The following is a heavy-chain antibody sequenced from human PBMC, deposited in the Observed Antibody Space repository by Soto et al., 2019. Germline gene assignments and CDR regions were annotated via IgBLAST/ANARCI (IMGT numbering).Heavy chain of an antibody. D-gene: IGHD2-8*02. CDR2: IYDSGST. Sequence: SETLSLTCTVSGASISDNYWSWIRQPPGKGLEWIGYIYDSGSTNYNPSLKSRVTISVDTSKNQFSLKLTSVTAADTAVYYCARDKITGLFDYWGQGTLVTVSS. CDR3: ARDKITGLFDY. CDR1: GASISDNY. V-gene: IGHV4-59*12. J-gene: IGHJ4*02.